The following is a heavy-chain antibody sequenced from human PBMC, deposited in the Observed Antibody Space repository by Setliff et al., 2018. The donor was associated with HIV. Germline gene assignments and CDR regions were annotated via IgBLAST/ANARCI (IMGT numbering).Heavy chain of an antibody. V-gene: IGHV4-59*03. J-gene: IGHJ4*02. CDR2: IYYSGSS. CDR1: GGSIGSYY. D-gene: IGHD4-17*01. Sequence: PSETLSLTCTVSGGSIGSYYWSVFRQPPGKGLEWIGYIYYSGSSNYNPSLKSRVTISVDTSNNQFSLKLSSVTAADTAVYYCAGGDLYGDYAFSYWGQGTLVTVSS. CDR3: AGGDLYGDYAFSY.